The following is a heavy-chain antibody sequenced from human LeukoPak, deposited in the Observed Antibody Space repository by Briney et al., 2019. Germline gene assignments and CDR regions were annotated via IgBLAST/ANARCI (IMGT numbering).Heavy chain of an antibody. CDR1: GSTFSSYA. V-gene: IGHV3-64*02. Sequence: PGGSLRLSCAASGSTFSSYAMHWVRQAPGKAPEYVSAISSNGVNTYYADSVRGRFTISRDNSKNTLYLQMGSLRSEDMAVYYCARRHNYYYYMDVWGKGTTVTVSS. CDR2: ISSNGVNT. J-gene: IGHJ6*03. CDR3: ARRHNYYYYMDV.